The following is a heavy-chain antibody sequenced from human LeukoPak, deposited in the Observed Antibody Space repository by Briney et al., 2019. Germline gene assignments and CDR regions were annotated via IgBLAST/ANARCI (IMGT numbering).Heavy chain of an antibody. J-gene: IGHJ4*02. CDR1: GFTFSSYS. Sequence: GGSLRLSCAASGFTFSSYSMNWVRQAPGKGLEWVSSISSSSSYIYYADSVKGRFTISRDNAKNSLYLQMNSLRAEDTAVYYCASEVDSSSSDFDYWGQGTLVTVSS. CDR2: ISSSSSYI. D-gene: IGHD6-6*01. CDR3: ASEVDSSSSDFDY. V-gene: IGHV3-21*01.